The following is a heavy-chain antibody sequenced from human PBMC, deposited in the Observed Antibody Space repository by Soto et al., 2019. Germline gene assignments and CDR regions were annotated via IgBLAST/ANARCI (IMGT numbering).Heavy chain of an antibody. Sequence: QVQLQESGPRLVKPSQTLSLSCAVSGGSIISASYSWNWIRQSPGRGLEWIGHIYSSGRTYYNPSLKCRVSISVDTSNNQFSLKLTSVTAADTAVYFCAREDAARIERWFDAWGQGILVTVSS. CDR1: GGSIISASYS. D-gene: IGHD6-6*01. CDR3: AREDAARIERWFDA. J-gene: IGHJ5*02. CDR2: IYSSGRT. V-gene: IGHV4-31*11.